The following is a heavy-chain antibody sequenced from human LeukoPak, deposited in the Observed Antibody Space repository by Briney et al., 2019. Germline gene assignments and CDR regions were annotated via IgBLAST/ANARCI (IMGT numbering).Heavy chain of an antibody. Sequence: GASVKVSCKASGGTFSSYAISWVRQAPGQGLEWMGGIIPTFGTANYAQKFQGRVTITAGESTSTAYMELSSLRSEDTAVYYCARPYCSGGSCYSHFQHWGQGTLVTVSS. CDR3: ARPYCSGGSCYSHFQH. D-gene: IGHD2-15*01. V-gene: IGHV1-69*13. J-gene: IGHJ1*01. CDR1: GGTFSSYA. CDR2: IIPTFGTA.